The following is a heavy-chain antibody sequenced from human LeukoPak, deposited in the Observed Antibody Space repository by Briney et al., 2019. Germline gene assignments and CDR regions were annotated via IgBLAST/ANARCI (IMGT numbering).Heavy chain of an antibody. CDR3: TRDREVGRYYYYYYYMDV. J-gene: IGHJ6*03. V-gene: IGHV3-49*03. CDR2: IRSKAYGGTT. CDR1: GFTFGDYA. Sequence: PGGSLRLSCTASGFTFGDYAMSWFRQAPGKGLEWVGSIRSKAYGGTTEYAASVKGRFTISRDDSKSIAYLQMNSLKTEDTAVYYCTRDREVGRYYYYYYYMDVWGKGTTVTVSS. D-gene: IGHD2-2*01.